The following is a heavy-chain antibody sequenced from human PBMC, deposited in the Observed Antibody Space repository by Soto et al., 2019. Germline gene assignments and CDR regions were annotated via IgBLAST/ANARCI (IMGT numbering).Heavy chain of an antibody. Sequence: PSETLSLTCAVYGGSFSGYYWSWIRQPPGKGLEWIGEINHSGSTNYNPSLKSRVTISVDTSKNQSSLKLSSVTAADTAVYYCARGGSGDYGGWFDPWGQGTLVTVSS. CDR2: INHSGST. J-gene: IGHJ5*02. CDR1: GGSFSGYY. V-gene: IGHV4-34*01. D-gene: IGHD4-17*01. CDR3: ARGGSGDYGGWFDP.